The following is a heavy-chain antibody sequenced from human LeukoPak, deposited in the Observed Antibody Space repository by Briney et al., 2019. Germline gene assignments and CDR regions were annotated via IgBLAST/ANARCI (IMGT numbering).Heavy chain of an antibody. CDR2: ISSSSSYI. Sequence: GGSLRHSCAASGFTFSSYNMNWVRQAPGKGLEWVSSISSSSSYIYYADSVKGRFTSSRDNAKNSLYLQMNSLRAEDTAVYYCATLDIDRFWFDPWGQGTLVTVSS. D-gene: IGHD2-2*03. J-gene: IGHJ5*02. CDR1: GFTFSSYN. V-gene: IGHV3-21*01. CDR3: ATLDIDRFWFDP.